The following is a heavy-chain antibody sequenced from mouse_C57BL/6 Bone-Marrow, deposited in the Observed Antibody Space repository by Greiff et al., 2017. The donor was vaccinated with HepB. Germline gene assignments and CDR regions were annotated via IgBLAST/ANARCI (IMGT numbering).Heavy chain of an antibody. Sequence: EVQGVESGGDLVKPGGSLKLSCAASGFTFSSYGMSWVRQTPDKRLEWVATISSGGSYTYYPDSVKGRFTISRDNAKNTLYLQMSSLKSEDTAMYYCAITSSGKRGFAYWGQGTMVTVSA. CDR2: ISSGGSYT. CDR1: GFTFSSYG. CDR3: AITSSGKRGFAY. V-gene: IGHV5-6*01. D-gene: IGHD1-3*01. J-gene: IGHJ3*01.